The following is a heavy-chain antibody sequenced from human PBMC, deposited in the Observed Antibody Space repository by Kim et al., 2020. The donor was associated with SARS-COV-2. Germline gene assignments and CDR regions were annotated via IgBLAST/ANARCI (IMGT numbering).Heavy chain of an antibody. CDR3: ARHSGWYLGDAFDI. V-gene: IGHV3-7*03. J-gene: IGHJ3*02. Sequence: GGSLRLSCAASGFTFSSYWMSWVRQAPGKGLEWVANIKQDGSEKYYVDSVKCRFTISRDNAKNSLYLQMNSLRAEDTAVYYCARHSGWYLGDAFDIWGQGTMVTVSS. CDR1: GFTFSSYW. D-gene: IGHD6-19*01. CDR2: IKQDGSEK.